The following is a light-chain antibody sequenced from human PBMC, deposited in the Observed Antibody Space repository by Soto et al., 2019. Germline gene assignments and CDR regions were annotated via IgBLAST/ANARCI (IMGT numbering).Light chain of an antibody. V-gene: IGLV2-14*03. CDR1: SSDVGGYDH. CDR2: DVT. J-gene: IGLJ3*02. CDR3: SSYTNKDTLL. Sequence: QSVLTQPASVSGSPRQSITISSTGTSSDVGGYDHVSWYQQHPGKAPKLIIYDVTVRPSGISRRFSGSKSDNTASLAVSGLQPEDEADYYCSSYTNKDTLLFGGGTKLTVL.